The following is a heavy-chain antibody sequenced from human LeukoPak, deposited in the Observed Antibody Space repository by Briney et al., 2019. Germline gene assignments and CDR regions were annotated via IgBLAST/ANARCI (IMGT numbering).Heavy chain of an antibody. CDR1: GLIFSSHW. Sequence: GGSLRLSCAASGLIFSSHWMSWVRQAPGKGLEWVANIKHDGTEQYFVDSVKGRFTISRDNAKNSLFLQMNSLRAEDTAVYYCARSYSRVGFDFWGQGTLVTVSS. CDR2: IKHDGTEQ. CDR3: ARSYSRVGFDF. J-gene: IGHJ4*02. D-gene: IGHD6-13*01. V-gene: IGHV3-7*04.